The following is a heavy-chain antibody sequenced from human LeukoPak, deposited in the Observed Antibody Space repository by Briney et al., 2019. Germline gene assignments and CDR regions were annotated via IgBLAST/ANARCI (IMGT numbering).Heavy chain of an antibody. CDR3: ARDFYYYASGKYYSVDVFDI. Sequence: PGGFLRLSCSASGFNFSVYWMTWVRQAPGKGLEWVANIKDDGSEKYYMESVKGRFTISRDNAKNSLHLHLNSLRAEDTAVYYCARDFYYYASGKYYSVDVFDIWGQGTMVTVSS. CDR1: GFNFSVYW. J-gene: IGHJ3*02. CDR2: IKDDGSEK. V-gene: IGHV3-7*01. D-gene: IGHD3-10*01.